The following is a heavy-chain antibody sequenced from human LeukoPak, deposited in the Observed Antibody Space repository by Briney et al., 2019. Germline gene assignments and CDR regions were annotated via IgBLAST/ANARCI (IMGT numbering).Heavy chain of an antibody. CDR1: GGSISSSNW. V-gene: IGHV4-4*02. D-gene: IGHD6-13*01. CDR2: IYHSGST. CDR3: ARGGGSSSWYLFDY. Sequence: PSGTLSLTCAVSGGSISSSNWWSWVRQPPGKGLEWIGEIYHSGSTNYNPSLKSRVTISVDTSKNQFSLKLSSVTAADTAVYYCARGGGSSSWYLFDYWGQGTLVTVSS. J-gene: IGHJ4*02.